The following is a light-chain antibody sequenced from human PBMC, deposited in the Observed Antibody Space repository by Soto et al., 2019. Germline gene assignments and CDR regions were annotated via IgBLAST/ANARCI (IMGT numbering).Light chain of an antibody. CDR2: GAS. Sequence: DIPMSQSPSSLSASVGDRVTITCRASQSISSSLNWYQQKPGKAPKVLIFGASSLQSGVPSRFSGSGSGIDFTLTISSLQPEDFATYYCQQSYSAPLTFGGGTKVEIK. CDR3: QQSYSAPLT. CDR1: QSISSS. J-gene: IGKJ4*01. V-gene: IGKV1-39*01.